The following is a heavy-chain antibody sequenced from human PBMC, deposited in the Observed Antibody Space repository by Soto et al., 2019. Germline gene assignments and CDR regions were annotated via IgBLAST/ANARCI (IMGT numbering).Heavy chain of an antibody. CDR2: IYHSGST. D-gene: IGHD5-12*01. Sequence: QVQLQESGPGLVKPSGTLSLTCAVSGGSISSINWWSWVRQPPGKGLKWIGEIYHSGSTTYNPSLKSRFTISVDKSKNQFPLKLKSVTAADTAIYYCARGGGPDIAYGMDVWGQGTTVIVSS. CDR3: ARGGGPDIAYGMDV. V-gene: IGHV4-4*02. CDR1: GGSISSINW. J-gene: IGHJ6*02.